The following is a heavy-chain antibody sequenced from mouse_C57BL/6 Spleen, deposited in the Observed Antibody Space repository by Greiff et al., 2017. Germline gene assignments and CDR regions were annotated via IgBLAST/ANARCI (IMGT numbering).Heavy chain of an antibody. V-gene: IGHV2-3*01. CDR1: GFSLTSYG. D-gene: IGHD1-1*01. J-gene: IGHJ4*01. CDR3: AKPGDYYGSSPFYYAMDY. CDR2: IWGDGST. Sequence: VHLQQSGPGLVAPSQSLSITCTVSGFSLTSYGVSWVRQPPGKGLEWLGVIWGDGSTNYHSALISRLSISKDNSKSQVFLKLNSLQTDDTATYYCAKPGDYYGSSPFYYAMDYWGQGTSVTVSS.